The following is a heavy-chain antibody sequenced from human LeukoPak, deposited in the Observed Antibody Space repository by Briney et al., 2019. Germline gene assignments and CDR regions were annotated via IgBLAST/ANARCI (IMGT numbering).Heavy chain of an antibody. CDR1: GGSISSSNW. CDR3: AMTYYDILTGSYNFDY. CDR2: IYHSGST. V-gene: IGHV4-4*02. Sequence: PSETLSLTCAVSGGSISSSNWWSWVRQPPGKGLEWIGEIYHSGSTNYNPSLKSRVTISVDKSKNQFSLKLSSVTAADTAVYYCAMTYYDILTGSYNFDYWGQGTLVTVSS. J-gene: IGHJ4*02. D-gene: IGHD3-9*01.